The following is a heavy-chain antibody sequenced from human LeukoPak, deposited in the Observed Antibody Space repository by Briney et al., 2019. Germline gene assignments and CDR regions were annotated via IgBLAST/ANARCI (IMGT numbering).Heavy chain of an antibody. CDR3: ARHRSSWLIDY. Sequence: GGSLRLSCAASGFTFNTYAMSWVRQAPWERLQWVSGISDSGGNTYYADSVRGRFTIPRDNSKNTLYLQMNSLRAEDTAAYYCARHRSSWLIDYWGQGTLVTVSS. D-gene: IGHD6-6*01. CDR1: GFTFNTYA. V-gene: IGHV3-23*01. CDR2: ISDSGGNT. J-gene: IGHJ4*02.